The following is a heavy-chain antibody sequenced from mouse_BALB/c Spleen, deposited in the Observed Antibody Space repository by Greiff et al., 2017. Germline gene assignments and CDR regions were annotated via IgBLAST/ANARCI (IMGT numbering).Heavy chain of an antibody. CDR3: TRGAQLGDFAY. Sequence: DVKLVESGGGLVKPGGSLKLSCAASGFTFSSYTMSWVRQTPEKRLEWVATISSGGSYTYYPDSVKGRFTISRDNAKNTLYLQMSSLKSEDTAMYYCTRGAQLGDFAYWGQGTLVTVSA. CDR1: GFTFSSYT. CDR2: ISSGGSYT. J-gene: IGHJ3*01. V-gene: IGHV5-6-4*01. D-gene: IGHD3-1*01.